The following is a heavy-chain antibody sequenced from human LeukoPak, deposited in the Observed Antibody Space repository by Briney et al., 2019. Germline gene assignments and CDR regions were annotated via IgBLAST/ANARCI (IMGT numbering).Heavy chain of an antibody. CDR3: ARATYHYDSSGPALEN. Sequence: SETLSLTCTVSGDSISSYYWSWIRQPPGKGLEWIGHIYYSGSTNFNPSLKSRVTLSVDTSKNQFSLKLTSVTAADTAVYYCARATYHYDSSGPALENWGQGTLVTVSS. J-gene: IGHJ4*02. D-gene: IGHD3-22*01. CDR1: GDSISSYY. V-gene: IGHV4-59*01. CDR2: IYYSGST.